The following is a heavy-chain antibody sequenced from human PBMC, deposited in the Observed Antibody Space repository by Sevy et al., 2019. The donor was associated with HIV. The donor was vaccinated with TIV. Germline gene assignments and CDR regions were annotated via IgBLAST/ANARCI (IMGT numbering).Heavy chain of an antibody. CDR2: INSDGSST. CDR1: GFTFSSYW. J-gene: IGHJ4*02. CDR3: ARGSKGYYDSSGYYHRSLFY. Sequence: GGSLRLSCAASGFTFSSYWMHWVRQAPGKGLVWVSRINSDGSSTSYADSVKGRFTISRDNAKNTLYLQMNSLRAEDTAVYYCARGSKGYYDSSGYYHRSLFYWGQRTLVTVSS. D-gene: IGHD3-22*01. V-gene: IGHV3-74*01.